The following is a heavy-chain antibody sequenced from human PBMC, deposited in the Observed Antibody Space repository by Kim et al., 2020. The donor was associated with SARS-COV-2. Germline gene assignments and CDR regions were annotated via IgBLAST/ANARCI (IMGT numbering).Heavy chain of an antibody. CDR2: TRNKAKSYTT. V-gene: IGHV3-72*01. Sequence: GGSLRLSCAASGFTFSDHYMDWVRQAPGKGLEWVGRTRNKAKSYTTEYAASVKGRFTISRDDSKNSLYLQMNSLKTEDTAVYYCARVRGYCSGGSCLTFYYFDYWGQGTLVTVSS. CDR1: GFTFSDHY. CDR3: ARVRGYCSGGSCLTFYYFDY. J-gene: IGHJ4*02. D-gene: IGHD2-15*01.